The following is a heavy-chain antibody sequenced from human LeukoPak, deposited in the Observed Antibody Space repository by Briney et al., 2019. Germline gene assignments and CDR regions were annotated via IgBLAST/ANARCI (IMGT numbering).Heavy chain of an antibody. V-gene: IGHV3-72*01. D-gene: IGHD3-3*01. CDR3: ARGVLWSGYFYFDY. Sequence: GGSLRLSCAVSGFTFSDYYMYWVRQAPGKGLEWVGRIRNKANSYTTEYAASVKGRFTISRDDSKNSLYLQMNSLKAEDTAVYYCARGVLWSGYFYFDYWGQGTLVTVSS. J-gene: IGHJ4*02. CDR2: IRNKANSYTT. CDR1: GFTFSDYY.